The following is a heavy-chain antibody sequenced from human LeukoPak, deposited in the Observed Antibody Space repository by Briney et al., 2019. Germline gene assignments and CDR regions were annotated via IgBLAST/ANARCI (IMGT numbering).Heavy chain of an antibody. CDR3: ARDGVGAIGGGGY. CDR1: GYTFTGYY. D-gene: IGHD1-26*01. V-gene: IGHV1-69*13. Sequence: GASVKVSCKASGYTFTGYYMHWVRQAPGQGLEWMGGIIPIFGTANYAQKFQGRVTITADESTSTAYMELSSLRSEDTAVYYCARDGVGAIGGGGYWGQGTLVTVSS. J-gene: IGHJ4*02. CDR2: IIPIFGTA.